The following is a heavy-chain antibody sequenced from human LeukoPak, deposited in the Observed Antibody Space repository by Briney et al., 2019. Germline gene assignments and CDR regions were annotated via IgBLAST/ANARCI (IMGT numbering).Heavy chain of an antibody. V-gene: IGHV3-30-3*01. Sequence: GGSLRLSCAASGFTFTDYAIHWVRQAPGKGLEWVAVISYDGDHKYYPDSVKGRFTISRDNSKNTVYLQMDSLRVEDTAVYFCAREYYSGNYYVFDYWGQGTLVTVSS. J-gene: IGHJ4*02. CDR2: ISYDGDHK. CDR1: GFTFTDYA. D-gene: IGHD1-26*01. CDR3: AREYYSGNYYVFDY.